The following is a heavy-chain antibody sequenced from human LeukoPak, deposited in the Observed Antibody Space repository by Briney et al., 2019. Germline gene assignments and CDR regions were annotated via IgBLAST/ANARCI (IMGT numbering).Heavy chain of an antibody. J-gene: IGHJ3*02. D-gene: IGHD4-17*01. CDR1: GGIFSSYA. V-gene: IGHV1-69*01. CDR2: LIPMFGTA. Sequence: SVKVSCKGSGGIFSSYAISWVRQAPGQGLEWMGGLIPMFGTANYAQKFQGRVTIPADETTTTAYMDLSSLRSEDTAVYYCARVFLQDDYAAFDIWGQGTMVTVSS. CDR3: ARVFLQDDYAAFDI.